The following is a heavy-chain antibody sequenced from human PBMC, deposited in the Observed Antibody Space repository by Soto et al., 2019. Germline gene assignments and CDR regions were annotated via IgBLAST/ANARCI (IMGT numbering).Heavy chain of an antibody. D-gene: IGHD2-2*01. Sequence: SETLSLTCAVYGGSFSGYYWSWIRQPPGKGLEWIGEINHSGSTNYNPSLKSRVTISVDTSKNQFSLKLSSVTAADTAVYYCARVSSLRYCSSTSCSWYYYYCGMDVWGQGTTVTVSS. J-gene: IGHJ6*02. CDR2: INHSGST. V-gene: IGHV4-34*01. CDR3: ARVSSLRYCSSTSCSWYYYYCGMDV. CDR1: GGSFSGYY.